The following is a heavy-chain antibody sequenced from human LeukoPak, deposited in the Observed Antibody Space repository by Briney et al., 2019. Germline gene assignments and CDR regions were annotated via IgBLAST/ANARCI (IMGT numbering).Heavy chain of an antibody. V-gene: IGHV3-7*05. CDR3: ASQFWWAAVAGTALDY. J-gene: IGHJ4*02. Sequence: GGSLRLSCAVSGFTFSNYWMSWVRQAPGKGLEWVANIKEDGTEKYYVGSVKGRFTISRDNAKNSLYLQMNSLRAEDTAVYYCASQFWWAAVAGTALDYWGQGTLVTVSS. CDR2: IKEDGTEK. CDR1: GFTFSNYW. D-gene: IGHD6-19*01.